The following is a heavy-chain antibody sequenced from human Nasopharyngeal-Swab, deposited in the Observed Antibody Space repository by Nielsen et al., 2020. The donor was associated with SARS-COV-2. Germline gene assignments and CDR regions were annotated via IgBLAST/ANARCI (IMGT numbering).Heavy chain of an antibody. CDR3: ARSRDGYNSPFDY. D-gene: IGHD5-24*01. V-gene: IGHV1-69*06. Sequence: WVRQAPGQGLEWMGGIIPIFGTANYAQKFRGRVTITADKSTSTAYMELSSLRSEDTAVYYCARSRDGYNSPFDYWGQGTLVTVSS. CDR2: IIPIFGTA. J-gene: IGHJ4*02.